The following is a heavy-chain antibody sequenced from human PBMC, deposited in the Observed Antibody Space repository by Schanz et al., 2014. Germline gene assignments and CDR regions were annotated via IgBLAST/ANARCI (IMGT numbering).Heavy chain of an antibody. Sequence: QVQLVDSGGGLVKPGGSLRLSCTASGFPFSDYFMAWIRQPPGRGLEWVSYIGNGGVTIYYADSVKGRFTISRDNSKNTVYLQMNSLRADDTAVYYCAKGPYYYYYMDVWGNGTTVTVSS. CDR1: GFPFSDYF. CDR2: IGNGGVTI. CDR3: AKGPYYYYYMDV. J-gene: IGHJ6*03. V-gene: IGHV3-11*04.